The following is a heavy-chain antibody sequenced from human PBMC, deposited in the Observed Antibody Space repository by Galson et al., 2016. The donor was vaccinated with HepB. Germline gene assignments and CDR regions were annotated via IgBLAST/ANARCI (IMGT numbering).Heavy chain of an antibody. J-gene: IGHJ6*02. CDR2: ISGNGGST. CDR1: EFTFSSYV. D-gene: IGHD3-3*01. Sequence: SLRLSCAASEFTFSSYVMSWVRQAPGKGLEWVSTISGNGGSTYYADSVKGRFTIPRDNSTTTLYLQINSLRAEDTAVYYCAKEGTIFGAVPYGMDVWGQGPRSPSP. V-gene: IGHV3-23*01. CDR3: AKEGTIFGAVPYGMDV.